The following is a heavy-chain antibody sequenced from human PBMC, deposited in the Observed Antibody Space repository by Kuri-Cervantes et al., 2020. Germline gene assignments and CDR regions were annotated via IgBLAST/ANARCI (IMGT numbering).Heavy chain of an antibody. V-gene: IGHV4-34*01. J-gene: IGHJ4*02. D-gene: IGHD6-19*01. CDR1: GGSFSGYY. Sequence: SETLSLTCAVYGGSFSGYYWSWIRQPPGKGLEWIGEINHSGSTNYNPSLKSRVTISVDTSKNQFSPKLSSVTAADTAVYYCARWGSGWYYFDYWGQGTLVTVSS. CDR3: ARWGSGWYYFDY. CDR2: INHSGST.